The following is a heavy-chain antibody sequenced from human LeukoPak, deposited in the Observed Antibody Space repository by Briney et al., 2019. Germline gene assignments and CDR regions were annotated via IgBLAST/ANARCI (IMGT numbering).Heavy chain of an antibody. Sequence: ASVKISCRVSGYSLSDLSIHWVRHVAAKGLEWMGGFEPEEGAHGETIFAQKFEDRLTLTEDTSADTAYMELVRLTSEDTAVYYCATDRLEIYALHIWGQGTAVTVSS. CDR2: FEPEEGAHGET. D-gene: IGHD1-1*01. CDR3: ATDRLEIYALHI. J-gene: IGHJ3*02. CDR1: GYSLSDLS. V-gene: IGHV1-24*01.